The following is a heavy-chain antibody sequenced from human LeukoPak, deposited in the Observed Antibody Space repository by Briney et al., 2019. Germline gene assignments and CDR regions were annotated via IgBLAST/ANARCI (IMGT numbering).Heavy chain of an antibody. CDR2: VNPDGSNT. V-gene: IGHV3-74*01. Sequence: PGGSLRLSCEASAFAFSSYYMHWVRQAPGEGLVWVSYVNPDGSNTNYADSVKGRFTISRDNAKNTLYLQMNSLRAEDTAVYYCAKKGIRIVSNFDYWGQGTLVTVSS. CDR1: AFAFSSYY. CDR3: AKKGIRIVSNFDY. J-gene: IGHJ4*02. D-gene: IGHD3-3*02.